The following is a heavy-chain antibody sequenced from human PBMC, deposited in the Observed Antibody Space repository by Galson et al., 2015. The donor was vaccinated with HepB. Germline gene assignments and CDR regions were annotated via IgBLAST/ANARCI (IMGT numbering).Heavy chain of an antibody. CDR2: IWYDGSIK. V-gene: IGHV3-33*01. Sequence: SLRLSCAASGFTFSSYGMYWVRQAPGKGLEWVAMIWYDGSIKYYKDSVRGRVTVSRDNSRNTVYLQMSGLRAEDTAVYYCARDFGFGLDYWGQGTLVTFSS. CDR3: ARDFGFGLDY. D-gene: IGHD3-10*01. CDR1: GFTFSSYG. J-gene: IGHJ4*02.